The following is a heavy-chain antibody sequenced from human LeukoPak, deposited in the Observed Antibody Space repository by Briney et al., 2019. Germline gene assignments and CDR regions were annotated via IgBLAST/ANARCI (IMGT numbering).Heavy chain of an antibody. V-gene: IGHV2-5*02. Sequence: SGPTLVKPTQTLTLTCTFSGFSLTNSAVGVGLIRKPPGQALEWLALIYSDDDKRYNPSLKTRLSITKDTSKNQVVLTMTNVDLVDTATYCAHRGKYLTWFDPWGQGTLVIVSS. CDR2: IYSDDDK. CDR3: AHRGKYLTWFDP. J-gene: IGHJ5*02. CDR1: GFSLTNSAVG. D-gene: IGHD2/OR15-2a*01.